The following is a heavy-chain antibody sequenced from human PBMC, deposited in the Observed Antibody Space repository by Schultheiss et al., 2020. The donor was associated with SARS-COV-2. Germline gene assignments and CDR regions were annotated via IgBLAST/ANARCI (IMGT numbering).Heavy chain of an antibody. CDR1: GFTLNTYT. Sequence: GGSLRLSCAASGFTLNTYTIHLVRQAPGKGLEWVAVTSYDGNDQIYADSVKGRFTISRDNAKNSLYLQMNSLRDEDTAVYYCASHLNSNWFDYWGQGTLVTVSS. D-gene: IGHD1-1*01. CDR3: ASHLNSNWFDY. V-gene: IGHV3-30*04. CDR2: TSYDGNDQ. J-gene: IGHJ4*02.